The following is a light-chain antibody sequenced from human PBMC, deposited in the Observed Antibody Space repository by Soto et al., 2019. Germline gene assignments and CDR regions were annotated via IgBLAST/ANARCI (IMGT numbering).Light chain of an antibody. CDR1: SSDVGGYNY. CDR3: SSHTSSSPYV. Sequence: HSALTQPASVSGSPGQSITISCTGTSSDVGGYNYVSWYQQHPGKAPKLMIYEVSNRPSGVSNRFSGSKSGNTASLTISGLQAEDEADYYCSSHTSSSPYVFGTGTKVTVL. CDR2: EVS. V-gene: IGLV2-14*01. J-gene: IGLJ1*01.